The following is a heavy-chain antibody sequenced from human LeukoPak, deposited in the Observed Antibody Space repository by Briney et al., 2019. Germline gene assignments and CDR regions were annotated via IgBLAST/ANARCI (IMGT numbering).Heavy chain of an antibody. CDR2: ISSSGGST. CDR3: PTTTTAPRGY. CDR1: GFTFSSYA. Sequence: GGSLRLSCAASGFTFSSYAMSWVRQAPGKGLEWVSAISSSGGSTYYADSVKGRFTISRDNSKNTLYLQMNSLRAEDTAVYYCPTTTTAPRGYWGQGTPVTVSS. D-gene: IGHD4-17*01. J-gene: IGHJ4*02. V-gene: IGHV3-23*01.